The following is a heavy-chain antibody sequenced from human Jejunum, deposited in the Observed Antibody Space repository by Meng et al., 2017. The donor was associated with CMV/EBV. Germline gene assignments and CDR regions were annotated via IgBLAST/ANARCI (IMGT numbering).Heavy chain of an antibody. J-gene: IGHJ5*02. V-gene: IGHV7-4-1*02. CDR1: GYTLRSSS. Sequence: ASGYTLRSSSMNWVRQAPGQGLEWMGCINTNTGDPTYSPGATGRFIFSFDISVKTAYLQINSLNAEDAAIYYCARQTKLFTNYVGPWGQGTLVTVSS. D-gene: IGHD4/OR15-4a*01. CDR2: INTNTGDP. CDR3: ARQTKLFTNYVGP.